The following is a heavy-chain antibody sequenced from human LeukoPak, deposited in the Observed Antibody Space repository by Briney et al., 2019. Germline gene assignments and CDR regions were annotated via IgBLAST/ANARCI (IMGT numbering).Heavy chain of an antibody. CDR1: GGSISSSSYY. D-gene: IGHD5-18*01. V-gene: IGHV4-39*07. CDR2: IYYSGST. CDR3: ARVLTDTAMDWYYFDY. Sequence: SETLSLTCTVSGGSISSSSYYWGWIRQPPGKGLEWIGSIYYSGSTYYNPSLKSRVTISVDTSKNQFSLKLSSVTAADTAVYYCARVLTDTAMDWYYFDYWGQGTLVTVSS. J-gene: IGHJ4*02.